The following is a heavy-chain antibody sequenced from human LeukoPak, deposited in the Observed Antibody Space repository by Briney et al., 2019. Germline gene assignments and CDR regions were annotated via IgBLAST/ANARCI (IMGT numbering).Heavy chain of an antibody. J-gene: IGHJ6*02. CDR1: GFTFSSFA. CDR2: ISSSGGST. V-gene: IGHV3-23*01. Sequence: GGSLRLSCAASGFTFSSFAMSWVRQTPGKGLEWVSPISSSGGSTYYAASVKGRSTISRDNSKNTLYLQMNSLRAEDTAVYYCAREYGYYGSGSYLNPNYYYYGMDVWGQGTTVTVSS. D-gene: IGHD3-10*01. CDR3: AREYGYYGSGSYLNPNYYYYGMDV.